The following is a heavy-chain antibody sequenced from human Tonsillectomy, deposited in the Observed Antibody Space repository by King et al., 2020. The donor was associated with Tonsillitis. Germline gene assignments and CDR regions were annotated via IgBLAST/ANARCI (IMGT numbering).Heavy chain of an antibody. CDR1: GFTFSSYA. D-gene: IGHD3-22*01. CDR2: YSGVGGRT. Sequence: VQLVEAGGGLVQPGGSLRLSCAASGFTFSSYAMTLVRQAPGKGLEGVSAYSGVGGRTYYEDSVKGRFTISRDNSKNTLYLQMNSLRAEDTAVYYCAKERVIVVSERMDVWGKGTTVTVSS. CDR3: AKERVIVVSERMDV. J-gene: IGHJ6*03. V-gene: IGHV3-23*04.